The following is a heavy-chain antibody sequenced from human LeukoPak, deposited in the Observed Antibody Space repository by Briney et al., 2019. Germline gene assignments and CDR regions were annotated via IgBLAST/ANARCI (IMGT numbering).Heavy chain of an antibody. V-gene: IGHV1-69*13. CDR2: IIPIFGTA. CDR1: GGTFSSYA. J-gene: IGHJ6*02. D-gene: IGHD3-3*01. CDR3: ARVSGEGGDDFWSGYPLGYYYYYGMDV. Sequence: GASVKVSCKASGGTFSSYAISWVRRAPGQGLEWMGGIIPIFGTANYAQKFQGRVTITADESTGTAYMELSSLRSEDTAVYYCARVSGEGGDDFWSGYPLGYYYYYGMDVWGQGTTVTVSS.